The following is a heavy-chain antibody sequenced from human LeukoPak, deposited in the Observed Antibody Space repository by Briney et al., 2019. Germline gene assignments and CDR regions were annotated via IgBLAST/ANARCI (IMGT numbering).Heavy chain of an antibody. Sequence: GRSLRLSCAASGFTFDDYAMHWVRQAPGKGLEWVSGISWNSGSIGYADSVKGRFTISRDNAKNSLYLQMNSLRAEDTALYYCAKDQGYSYGLTQYYFDYRGQGTLVTVSS. D-gene: IGHD5-18*01. CDR1: GFTFDDYA. V-gene: IGHV3-9*01. CDR3: AKDQGYSYGLTQYYFDY. J-gene: IGHJ4*02. CDR2: ISWNSGSI.